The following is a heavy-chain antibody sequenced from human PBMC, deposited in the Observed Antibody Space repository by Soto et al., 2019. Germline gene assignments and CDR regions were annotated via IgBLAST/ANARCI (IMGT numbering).Heavy chain of an antibody. CDR3: ARKFEGDSSSSDRWDV. V-gene: IGHV5-10-1*01. Sequence: PGESLKISCKGSGYSFTSYWISWVRQMPGKGLEWMGRIDPSDSYTNYSPSSQGHVTISADKSISTAYLQWSSLKASDTAMYYCARKFEGDSSSSDRWDVWGQGTTVTVSS. D-gene: IGHD6-6*01. J-gene: IGHJ6*02. CDR1: GYSFTSYW. CDR2: IDPSDSYT.